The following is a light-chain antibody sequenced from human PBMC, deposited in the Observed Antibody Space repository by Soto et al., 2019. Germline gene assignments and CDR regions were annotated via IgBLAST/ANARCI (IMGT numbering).Light chain of an antibody. J-gene: IGLJ1*01. CDR3: CSYAGSYTYV. CDR1: SSDVGGYNY. Sequence: QSVLTQPRSVSGSPGQSVTISCTGTSSDVGGYNYVSWNQQHPGKAPKLMIYDVSKRPSGVPDRFSGSKSGNTASPTISGLQAEDEADYYCCSYAGSYTYVFGTGTKLTVL. V-gene: IGLV2-11*01. CDR2: DVS.